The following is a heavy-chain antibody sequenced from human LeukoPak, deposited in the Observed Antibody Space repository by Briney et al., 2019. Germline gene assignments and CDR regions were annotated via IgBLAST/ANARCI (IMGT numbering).Heavy chain of an antibody. D-gene: IGHD2-15*01. V-gene: IGHV3-23*01. Sequence: GGSLRLSCAASGFTFSSYAMSWVRQAPGKGLEWVSAISGSGGSTYYADSVKGRFTISRDNSKNTLYLQMNSLRAEDTAVYYCARLYCSGGSCYHWGQGTLVTVSS. CDR2: ISGSGGST. CDR1: GFTFSSYA. J-gene: IGHJ5*02. CDR3: ARLYCSGGSCYH.